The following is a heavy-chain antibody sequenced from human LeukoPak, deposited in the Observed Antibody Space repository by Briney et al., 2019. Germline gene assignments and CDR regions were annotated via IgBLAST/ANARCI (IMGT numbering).Heavy chain of an antibody. J-gene: IGHJ4*02. V-gene: IGHV4-39*07. Sequence: PSETLSLTCAVSGGSISSSIHYWAWIRQPPGKGLEWIGSMYYSGSTYYNPSIKSRVTISLDTSKNQFSLKLSSVTAADTAVYYCARYYYDSSGDWDFDYWGQGTLVTVPS. CDR1: GGSISSSIHY. D-gene: IGHD3-22*01. CDR2: MYYSGST. CDR3: ARYYYDSSGDWDFDY.